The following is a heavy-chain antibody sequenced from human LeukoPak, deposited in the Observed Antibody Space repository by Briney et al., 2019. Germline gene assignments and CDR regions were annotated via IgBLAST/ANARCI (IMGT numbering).Heavy chain of an antibody. CDR1: GYTFTSYG. CDR2: ISAYNGNT. CDR3: ARGGKDTVVVPAASAPDY. D-gene: IGHD2-2*01. J-gene: IGHJ4*02. Sequence: ASVKVSCKASGYTFTSYGISWVRQAPGQGLEWMGGISAYNGNTSYAQKLQGRVTMTTDTSTSTAYMELRSLRSDDTAVYYCARGGKDTVVVPAASAPDYWGQGTLVTVSS. V-gene: IGHV1-18*01.